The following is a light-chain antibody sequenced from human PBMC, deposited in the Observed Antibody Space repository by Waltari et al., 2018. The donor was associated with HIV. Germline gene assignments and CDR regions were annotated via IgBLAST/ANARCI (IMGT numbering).Light chain of an antibody. CDR1: EGAVTTKNY. V-gene: IGLV7-46*01. CDR2: ETT. Sequence: VVTQEPSLTVSPGGTIILTCGSSEGAVTTKNYAYWFQQKPGQAPTTLIQETTQRHFGTPARFSGFLLGDKAALTLSGALSEDEGVYFCLLFFGATRVFGGGTMVTVL. J-gene: IGLJ2*01. CDR3: LLFFGATRV.